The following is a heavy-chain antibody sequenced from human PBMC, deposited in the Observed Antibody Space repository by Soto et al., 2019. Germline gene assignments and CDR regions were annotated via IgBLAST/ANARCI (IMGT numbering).Heavy chain of an antibody. CDR1: GDSISNNTNY. Sequence: QLQLQESGPGLVKPSETLSLTCTVSGDSISNNTNYWGWIRQPPGKGLEWIVSINSSGSTYYNPSLKNRVTISVVTSKSQFSLKLSSVTAADTAVYFCATRDTVTTYYFDNWGRGTLVTVSS. D-gene: IGHD4-17*01. V-gene: IGHV4-39*01. CDR3: ATRDTVTTYYFDN. J-gene: IGHJ4*02. CDR2: INSSGST.